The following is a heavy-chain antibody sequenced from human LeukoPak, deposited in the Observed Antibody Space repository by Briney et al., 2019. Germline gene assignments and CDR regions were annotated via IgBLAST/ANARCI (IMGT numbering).Heavy chain of an antibody. Sequence: SETLSLTCTVSGGSFSSGSYYWSWIRQPAGKGLEWIGRIYTSGSTNYNPSLKSRVTISVDTSNNQFSLKLSSVTAADTAVYYCARGTPYYDFWSGYYHYYMDVWGKGTTVTVSS. CDR1: GGSFSSGSYY. CDR2: IYTSGST. V-gene: IGHV4-61*02. CDR3: ARGTPYYDFWSGYYHYYMDV. D-gene: IGHD3-3*01. J-gene: IGHJ6*03.